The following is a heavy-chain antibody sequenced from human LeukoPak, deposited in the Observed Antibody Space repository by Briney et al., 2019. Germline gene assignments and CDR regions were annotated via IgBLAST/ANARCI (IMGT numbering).Heavy chain of an antibody. Sequence: PGGSLRLSCTASGFTFGDYAMSWVRQAPGGGLGWVGFIRSKAYGGTTEYAASVKGRFTISRDDSKSIAYLLMNSLKTEDTAVYYCTKPKSSGWYQYFDYWGQGTLVTVSS. CDR2: IRSKAYGGTT. V-gene: IGHV3-49*04. J-gene: IGHJ4*02. CDR1: GFTFGDYA. CDR3: TKPKSSGWYQYFDY. D-gene: IGHD6-19*01.